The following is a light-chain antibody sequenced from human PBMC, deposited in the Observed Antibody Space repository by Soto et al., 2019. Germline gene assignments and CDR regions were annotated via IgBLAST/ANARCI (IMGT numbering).Light chain of an antibody. CDR2: DVS. CDR3: SSYTSSGTLPYV. J-gene: IGLJ1*01. Sequence: ALTQPASVSGSPGQSITISCTGTSSDVGGYNYVSWYQQHPGKAPKLMIYDVSNRPSGVSNRFSGSKSGNTASLTISGLQAEDEADYYCSSYTSSGTLPYVFGAGTKVTVL. V-gene: IGLV2-14*01. CDR1: SSDVGGYNY.